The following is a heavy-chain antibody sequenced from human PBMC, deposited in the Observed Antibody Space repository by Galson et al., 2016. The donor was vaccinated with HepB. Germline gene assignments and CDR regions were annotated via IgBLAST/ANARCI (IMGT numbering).Heavy chain of an antibody. V-gene: IGHV3-23*01. D-gene: IGHD4-23*01. CDR3: AKVGTTVLTPGKYRLEYFQL. Sequence: SLRLSCAASGFSFSSYAMSWARQAPGKGLEWVSTITGSGGTTYSADSVKGRFTISRDNSKNTLYLQMNSLGAEDTAIYYCAKVGTTVLTPGKYRLEYFQLWGQGTLVTVSS. CDR2: ITGSGGTT. J-gene: IGHJ1*01. CDR1: GFSFSSYA.